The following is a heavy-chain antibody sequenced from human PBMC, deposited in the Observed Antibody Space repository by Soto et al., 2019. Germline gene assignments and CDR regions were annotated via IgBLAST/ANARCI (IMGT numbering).Heavy chain of an antibody. CDR1: GFTFSGSA. CDR3: ASDTARVYYGLDV. Sequence: GGSLRLSCAASGFTFSGSAMHWVRQASGKGLEWVGRIRSKANSYATAYAASVEGRFTISRDDSKNTAHLQMNSLKTEDTAVYYCASDTARVYYGLDVWGLGTTVTVSS. CDR2: IRSKANSYAT. V-gene: IGHV3-73*01. D-gene: IGHD5-18*01. J-gene: IGHJ6*02.